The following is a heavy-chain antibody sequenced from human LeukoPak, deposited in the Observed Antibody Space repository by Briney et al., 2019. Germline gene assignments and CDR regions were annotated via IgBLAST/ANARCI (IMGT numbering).Heavy chain of an antibody. J-gene: IGHJ5*02. CDR2: IYYSGST. V-gene: IGHV4-31*03. CDR3: ARLAMVAATQWFDP. D-gene: IGHD2-15*01. Sequence: KSSETLSLTCTVSGGSISSGGYYWSWIRQHPGKGLEWIGYIYYSGSTYYNPSLKSRVTISVDTSKNQFSLKLSSVTAADTAVYYCARLAMVAATQWFDPWGQGTLVTVSS. CDR1: GGSISSGGYY.